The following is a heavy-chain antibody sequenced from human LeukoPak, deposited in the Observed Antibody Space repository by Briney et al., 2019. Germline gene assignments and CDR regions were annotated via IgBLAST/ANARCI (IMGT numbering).Heavy chain of an antibody. D-gene: IGHD4-17*01. CDR3: ARRHDYGDYWFDY. Sequence: PGGSLRLSCAASGFTFSSYSMNWVRQAPGKGLEWVSYISSSSSTIYYADSVKGRFTISRDNVKNSLYLQMNSLRAEDTAVYYCARRHDYGDYWFDYWGQGTLVTVSS. J-gene: IGHJ4*02. CDR2: ISSSSSTI. V-gene: IGHV3-48*01. CDR1: GFTFSSYS.